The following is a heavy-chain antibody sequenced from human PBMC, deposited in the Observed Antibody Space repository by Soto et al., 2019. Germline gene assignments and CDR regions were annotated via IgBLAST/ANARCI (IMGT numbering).Heavy chain of an antibody. Sequence: ASVKVSCKASGYTFTSYGISWVRQAPGQGLEWMGWISAYNGNTNYAQKLRGRVTMTTDTSTSTAYMELRSLRSDDTAVYYCARSTIFGVVITYFDYWGQGTLVTVSS. J-gene: IGHJ4*02. CDR1: GYTFTSYG. CDR2: ISAYNGNT. D-gene: IGHD3-3*01. CDR3: ARSTIFGVVITYFDY. V-gene: IGHV1-18*01.